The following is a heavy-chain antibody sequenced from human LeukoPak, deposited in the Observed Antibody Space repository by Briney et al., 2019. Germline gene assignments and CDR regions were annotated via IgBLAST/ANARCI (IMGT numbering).Heavy chain of an antibody. CDR2: IYYSGST. V-gene: IGHV4-30-4*08. Sequence: SETLSLTCTVSGGSISSGDYYWSWIRQPPGKGLEWIGYIYYSGSTYYNPSLKSRVTISVDTSKNQFSLKLSSVTAADTAVYYCASLPRNDAFNIWGQGTMVTVSS. CDR1: GGSISSGDYY. CDR3: ASLPRNDAFNI. D-gene: IGHD2-2*01. J-gene: IGHJ3*02.